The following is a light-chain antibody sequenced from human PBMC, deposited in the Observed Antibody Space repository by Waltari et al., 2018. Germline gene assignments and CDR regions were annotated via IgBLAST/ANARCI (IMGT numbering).Light chain of an antibody. Sequence: EIVMTQSPATLSVSPGERATLSCRASQSVSSNLAWYQQKPGQAPRLLIYGASIRATGIPARFSGSGSGTEFTLTISILQSEDFAVYYCQQYNNWPLTFGQGTKLEFK. J-gene: IGKJ2*01. CDR2: GAS. CDR1: QSVSSN. V-gene: IGKV3D-15*03. CDR3: QQYNNWPLT.